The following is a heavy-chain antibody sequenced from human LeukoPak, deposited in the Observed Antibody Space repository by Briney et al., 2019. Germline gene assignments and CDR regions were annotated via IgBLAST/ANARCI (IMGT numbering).Heavy chain of an antibody. D-gene: IGHD6-13*01. CDR1: GFTFSTYN. Sequence: AGGSLRLSCAASGFTFSTYNMNWVRQAPGKGLEWVSSISSSSTYIYYAVSVKGRFTISRDDDKNLVHLQMNSLRAEDTAVYYCARGGGMRSWYDFDYWGQGTLVTVSS. CDR2: ISSSSTYI. V-gene: IGHV3-21*06. CDR3: ARGGGMRSWYDFDY. J-gene: IGHJ4*02.